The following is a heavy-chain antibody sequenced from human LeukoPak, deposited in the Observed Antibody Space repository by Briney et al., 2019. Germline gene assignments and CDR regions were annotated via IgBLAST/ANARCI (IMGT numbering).Heavy chain of an antibody. CDR2: IYYSWTT. V-gene: IGHV4-30-4*08. D-gene: IGHD2-15*01. CDR1: GGSISSGAYY. J-gene: IGHJ4*02. CDR3: ARVYCSGGACYSLDY. Sequence: PSQTLSLTCTVSGGSISSGAYYWSWIRQPPGKGLEWFGYIYYSWTTYYNPSLKRRVTISVDTSKNQFSLKLSSVTATDTAVYYCARVYCSGGACYSLDYWGQGTLVTVSS.